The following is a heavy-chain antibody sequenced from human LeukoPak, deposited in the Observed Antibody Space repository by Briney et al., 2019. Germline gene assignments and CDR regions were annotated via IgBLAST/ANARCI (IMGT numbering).Heavy chain of an antibody. D-gene: IGHD3-22*01. V-gene: IGHV3-23*01. Sequence: GRSLRLSCAASGFTFSSYAMSWVRQAPGKGLEWVSAISGSGGSTYYADSVKGRFTISRDNSKNTLYLQMNSLRAEDTAVYYCAKLPHYYDSWYWGQGTLVTVSS. CDR2: ISGSGGST. CDR3: AKLPHYYDSWY. CDR1: GFTFSSYA. J-gene: IGHJ4*02.